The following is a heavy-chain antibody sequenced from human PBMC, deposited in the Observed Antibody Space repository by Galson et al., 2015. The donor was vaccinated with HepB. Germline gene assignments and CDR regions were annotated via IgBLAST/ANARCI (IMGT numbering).Heavy chain of an antibody. Sequence: SLRLSCAASTFIFSTYSMNWVRQAPGKGLEWVSYISNSRSTIYYADSVKGRFTIARDNAKNSVYLEMNSLRAEDTAVYYCARDRGGSGSYLSDYYGMDVWGQGTTVTVSS. CDR3: ARDRGGSGSYLSDYYGMDV. CDR1: TFIFSTYS. J-gene: IGHJ6*02. CDR2: ISNSRSTI. V-gene: IGHV3-48*04. D-gene: IGHD3-10*01.